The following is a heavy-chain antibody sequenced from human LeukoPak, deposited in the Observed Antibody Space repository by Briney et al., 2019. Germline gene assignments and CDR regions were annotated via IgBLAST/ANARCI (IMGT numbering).Heavy chain of an antibody. Sequence: PGGSLRLSCAASGFTFSTYGMHWVRQAPGKGLEWVAIIRYDGRNKYYADSVKGRFTISRDNSKNTLYLQMNSLRTEDTAVYYCAKSGGLAAAGLGYWGQGTLVTVSS. J-gene: IGHJ4*02. D-gene: IGHD6-13*01. CDR2: IRYDGRNK. V-gene: IGHV3-30*02. CDR3: AKSGGLAAAGLGY. CDR1: GFTFSTYG.